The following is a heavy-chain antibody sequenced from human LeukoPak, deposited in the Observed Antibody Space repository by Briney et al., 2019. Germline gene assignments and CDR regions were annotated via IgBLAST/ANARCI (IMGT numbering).Heavy chain of an antibody. Sequence: GGSLRLSCAASGFPYSNYAMSWDRQAPGKGLEWVAVIWYDGSNKYYADSVKGRFTISRDNSKNTLYLQMNSLRAEDTAVYYCARAGGSGSYDYYYYGMDVWGQGTTVTVSS. CDR2: IWYDGSNK. CDR3: ARAGGSGSYDYYYYGMDV. CDR1: GFPYSNYA. D-gene: IGHD3-10*01. J-gene: IGHJ6*02. V-gene: IGHV3-33*08.